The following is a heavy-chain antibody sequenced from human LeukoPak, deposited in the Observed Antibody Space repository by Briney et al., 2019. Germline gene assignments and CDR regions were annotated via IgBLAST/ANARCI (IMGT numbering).Heavy chain of an antibody. CDR1: GGSISSGGYY. D-gene: IGHD5-18*01. Sequence: SETLSLTCTVSGGSISSGGYYWSWIRQPPGKGLEWIGCIYHSGSTYYNPSLKSRVTISVDRSKNQFSLKLSSVTAADTAVYYCTVDTAMARGYWGQGTLVTVSS. CDR2: IYHSGST. J-gene: IGHJ4*02. CDR3: TVDTAMARGY. V-gene: IGHV4-30-2*01.